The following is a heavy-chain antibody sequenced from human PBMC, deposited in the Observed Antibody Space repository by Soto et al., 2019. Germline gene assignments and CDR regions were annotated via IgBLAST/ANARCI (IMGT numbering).Heavy chain of an antibody. CDR2: ISAYNGNT. CDR1: GYTFTIYG. D-gene: IGHD6-19*01. CDR3: ARDQFTSWWLVKGGHYYYGMDV. V-gene: IGHV1-18*01. Sequence: ASVKVSCKASGYTFTIYGISGVLQSPLQWLDWMGWISAYNGNTNYAQKLQGRVTMTTDTSTSTAYMELRSLRSDDTAVYYCARDQFTSWWLVKGGHYYYGMDVWGQGTTVTVPS. J-gene: IGHJ6*02.